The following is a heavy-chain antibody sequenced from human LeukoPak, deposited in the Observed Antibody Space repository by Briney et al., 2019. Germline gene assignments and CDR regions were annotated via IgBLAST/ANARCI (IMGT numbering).Heavy chain of an antibody. V-gene: IGHV2-5*02. CDR1: GFSLRTGGVG. J-gene: IGHJ2*01. D-gene: IGHD6-13*01. CDR2: IYWDDDK. CDR3: AHKFRELGYFDL. Sequence: SGPTLVNPTQTLTLTCTLSGFSLRTGGVGVGWIRQPPGKALGWLGLIYWDDDKRYSPSLKNRLTITKDTSKNQVVLTMTNMDPVDTATYYCAHKFRELGYFDLWGRGTLVTVSS.